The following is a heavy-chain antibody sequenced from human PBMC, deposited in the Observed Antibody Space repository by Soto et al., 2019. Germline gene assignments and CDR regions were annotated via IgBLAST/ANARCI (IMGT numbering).Heavy chain of an antibody. CDR2: INGDGSIT. J-gene: IGHJ3*02. V-gene: IGHV3-74*01. CDR1: GFTLSSYY. D-gene: IGHD3-10*01. CDR3: ARGGVPAALDI. Sequence: EVQLVESGGGLVQPGGSLRLSCAVSGFTLSSYYMHWARQAPGKGLVWVSHINGDGSITNYADSVKGRFAISRDNAKNTLYLQMNSLRAEDTAVYYCARGGVPAALDIWGEGTTVPVSS.